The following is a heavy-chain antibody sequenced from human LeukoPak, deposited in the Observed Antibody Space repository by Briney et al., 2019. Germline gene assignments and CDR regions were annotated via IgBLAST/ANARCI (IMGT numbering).Heavy chain of an antibody. V-gene: IGHV4-31*03. J-gene: IGHJ4*02. CDR3: ARGIGEVWIQLSPWYYFDY. D-gene: IGHD5-18*01. CDR2: IYYSGST. Sequence: SETLSLTCTVSGGSISSGGYYWRWIRQHPGKGLEWIGYIYYSGSTYYNPSLKSRVTISVDTSKNQFSLKLSSVTAADTAVYYCARGIGEVWIQLSPWYYFDYWGQGTLVTVSS. CDR1: GGSISSGGYY.